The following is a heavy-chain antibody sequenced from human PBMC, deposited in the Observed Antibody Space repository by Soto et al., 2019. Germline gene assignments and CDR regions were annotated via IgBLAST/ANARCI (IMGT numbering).Heavy chain of an antibody. J-gene: IGHJ6*03. V-gene: IGHV4-59*08. CDR2: IYYSGST. D-gene: IGHD6-6*01. Sequence: SETLSLTCTVSGGSISSYYWSWIRQPPGKGLEWIGYIYYSGSTNYNPSLKSRVTISVDTSKNQFSLKLSSVTAADTAVYYCARGYSSSEPYYYYYMDFWGKGTTVTVAS. CDR1: GGSISSYY. CDR3: ARGYSSSEPYYYYYMDF.